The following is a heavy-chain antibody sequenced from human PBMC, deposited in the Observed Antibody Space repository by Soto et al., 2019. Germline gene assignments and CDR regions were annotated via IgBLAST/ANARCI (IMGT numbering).Heavy chain of an antibody. J-gene: IGHJ4*02. CDR2: FSATSENT. Sequence: EVQLLESGGGLVQPGGSLRLSCVGSGFFFSSYTMTWVRQAAGRGLEWVSSFSATSENTYYADSVRGRFTISRDNSKNSLFLQMNSLKAEDTAMYYCAKARDQQWVRLPFDYWGQGILVIVSS. CDR1: GFFFSSYT. D-gene: IGHD6-19*01. V-gene: IGHV3-23*01. CDR3: AKARDQQWVRLPFDY.